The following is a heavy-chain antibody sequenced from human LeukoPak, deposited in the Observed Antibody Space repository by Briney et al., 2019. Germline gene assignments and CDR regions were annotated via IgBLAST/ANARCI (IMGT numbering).Heavy chain of an antibody. Sequence: SETLSLTCTVSGGSISSYYWSWIRQPPGKGLEWIGYIYYSGSTNYNPSLKSRVTISVDTSKNQFSLKLSSVTAADPAVYYCARDYYGSGSYYSPFDYWGQGTLVTVSS. CDR3: ARDYYGSGSYYSPFDY. CDR2: IYYSGST. J-gene: IGHJ4*02. D-gene: IGHD3-10*01. V-gene: IGHV4-59*12. CDR1: GGSISSYY.